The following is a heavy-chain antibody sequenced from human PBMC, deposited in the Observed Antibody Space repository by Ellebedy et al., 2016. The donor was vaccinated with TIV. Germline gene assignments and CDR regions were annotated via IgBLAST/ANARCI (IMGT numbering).Heavy chain of an antibody. CDR2: ISNSGVST. CDR3: VKDTAPYFGVFDY. J-gene: IGHJ4*02. CDR1: GFTFSDYA. V-gene: IGHV3-23*01. Sequence: PGGSLRLSCAVSGFTFSDYAMSWVRRTPGRGLEWVSRISNSGVSTYYADSVKGRFTISRDDSMDTVYLQLNNLTAEDTATYFCVKDTAPYFGVFDYWGRGALVTVSS. D-gene: IGHD2-21*01.